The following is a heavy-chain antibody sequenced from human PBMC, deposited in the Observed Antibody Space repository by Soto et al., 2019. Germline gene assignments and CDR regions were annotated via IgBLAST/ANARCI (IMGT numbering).Heavy chain of an antibody. D-gene: IGHD3-22*01. J-gene: IGHJ3*02. Sequence: XGSLRLSCAASGFTFSDYYMSWIRQAPGKGLEWVSYISSSSSYTNYADSVKGRFTISRDNAKNSLYLQMNSLRAEDTAVYYCARDLDDSSGLGAFDIWGQGTMVTVSS. CDR2: ISSSSSYT. V-gene: IGHV3-11*06. CDR1: GFTFSDYY. CDR3: ARDLDDSSGLGAFDI.